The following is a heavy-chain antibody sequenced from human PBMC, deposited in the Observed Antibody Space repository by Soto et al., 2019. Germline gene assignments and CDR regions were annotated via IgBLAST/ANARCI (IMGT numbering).Heavy chain of an antibody. D-gene: IGHD3-22*01. CDR1: GFTFSSYG. Sequence: GGSLRLSCAASGFTFSSYGMHWVRQAPGKGLEWVAVIWYDGSNKYYADSVKGRFTISRDNSKNTLYLQMNSLRAEDTAVYYCARAHYYDSSGYYYRVTHFDYWGQGTLVTVSS. CDR3: ARAHYYDSSGYYYRVTHFDY. V-gene: IGHV3-33*01. J-gene: IGHJ4*02. CDR2: IWYDGSNK.